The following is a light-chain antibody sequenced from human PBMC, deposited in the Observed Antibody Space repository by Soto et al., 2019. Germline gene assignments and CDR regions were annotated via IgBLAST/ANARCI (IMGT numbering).Light chain of an antibody. CDR1: QSLLNSNGNNY. J-gene: IGKJ1*01. Sequence: DIVMTQFPLSLPVTPGEPASISCTSSQSLLNSNGNNYLDCYLQKPGQSPQLLIHLGSKRASRVPDRFSASGSGTSFTLKISRVEAEDVGVYYCMQALRNPWTFGPGTKVEIK. V-gene: IGKV2-28*01. CDR2: LGS. CDR3: MQALRNPWT.